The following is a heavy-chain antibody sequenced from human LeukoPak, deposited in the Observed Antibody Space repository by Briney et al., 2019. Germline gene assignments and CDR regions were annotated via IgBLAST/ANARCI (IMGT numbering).Heavy chain of an antibody. CDR2: IIPIFGTA. Sequence: ASVKVSCKASGGTFSSYAISWVRQAPGQGLEWMGGIIPIFGTANYAQKFQGRVTITTDESTSTAYMELGSLRSEDTAVYYCATCSSWFHIAFFDYWGQGTLVTVSS. V-gene: IGHV1-69*05. CDR1: GGTFSSYA. J-gene: IGHJ4*02. CDR3: ATCSSWFHIAFFDY. D-gene: IGHD6-13*01.